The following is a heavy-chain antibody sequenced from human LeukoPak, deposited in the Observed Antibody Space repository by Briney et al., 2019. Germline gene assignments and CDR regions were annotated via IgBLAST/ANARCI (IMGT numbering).Heavy chain of an antibody. V-gene: IGHV4-59*08. Sequence: SETLSLTCTVSGGSISSYYWNWIRQPPGKGLEWIGYIYYSGSTNYNSSLKSRVIISVDTSKNQFSLKLSSVTAADTAVYYCASGRAYCSSTSCYIEGNFDYWGQGTLVTVSS. CDR2: IYYSGST. D-gene: IGHD2-2*02. J-gene: IGHJ4*02. CDR3: ASGRAYCSSTSCYIEGNFDY. CDR1: GGSISSYY.